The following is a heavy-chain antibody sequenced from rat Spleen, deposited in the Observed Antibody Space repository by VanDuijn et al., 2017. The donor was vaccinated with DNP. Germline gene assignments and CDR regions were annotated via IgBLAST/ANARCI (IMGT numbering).Heavy chain of an antibody. J-gene: IGHJ3*01. D-gene: IGHD1-2*01. CDR3: TTGGAAAY. CDR2: ISPSGGST. V-gene: IGHV5-19*01. CDR1: GFTFSNSD. Sequence: EVQVVASGGGFVQPGRSMTVSCAASGFTFSNSDMAWVRQAPTKGLEWVASISPSGGSTYYGDSVKGRFTISRDNEKSTLYLQMDSLRSEDTATYYCTTGGAAAYWGQGTLVTVSS.